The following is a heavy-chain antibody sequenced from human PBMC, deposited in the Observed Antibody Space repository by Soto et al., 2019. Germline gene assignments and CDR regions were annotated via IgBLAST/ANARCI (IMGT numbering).Heavy chain of an antibody. Sequence: SETLSLTCTVSGGSISSGDYYWSWIRQPPGKGLEWIGSIYYSGSTYYNPSLKSRVTISVDTSKNQFSLKLSSVTAADTAVYYCASNSYGYTFCDYWGQGTLVTVSS. CDR1: GGSISSGDYY. V-gene: IGHV4-30-4*01. CDR3: ASNSYGYTFCDY. CDR2: IYYSGST. D-gene: IGHD5-18*01. J-gene: IGHJ4*02.